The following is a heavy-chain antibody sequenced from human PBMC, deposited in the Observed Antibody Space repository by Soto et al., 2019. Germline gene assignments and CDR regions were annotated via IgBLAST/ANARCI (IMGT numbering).Heavy chain of an antibody. Sequence: QVQLVQSGAEVKKPGSSVKVSCKASGGTFSSYAISWVRQAPGQGLEWMGGIIPIFGTANYAQKFQGRVTITADESTSTAYMELSSLRSEDTAVYYCARRTAAAGSHYYYGMDVWGQGTTVTVSS. V-gene: IGHV1-69*12. J-gene: IGHJ6*02. D-gene: IGHD6-13*01. CDR3: ARRTAAAGSHYYYGMDV. CDR2: IIPIFGTA. CDR1: GGTFSSYA.